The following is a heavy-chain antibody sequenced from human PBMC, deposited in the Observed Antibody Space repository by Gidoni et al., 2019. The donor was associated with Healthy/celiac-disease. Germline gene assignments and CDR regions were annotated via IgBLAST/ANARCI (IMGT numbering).Heavy chain of an antibody. CDR1: GFTFSNAW. CDR3: TSERIGSSWPFDY. Sequence: EVQLVESGGGLVKPGGSLRLSCAASGFTFSNAWMSWVRQAPGKGLEWVGRIKSKTDGGKTDYAAPVKGRFTISRDDSKNTLYLQMNSLKTEDTAVYYCTSERIGSSWPFDYWGQGTLVTVSS. D-gene: IGHD6-13*01. CDR2: IKSKTDGGKT. V-gene: IGHV3-15*01. J-gene: IGHJ4*02.